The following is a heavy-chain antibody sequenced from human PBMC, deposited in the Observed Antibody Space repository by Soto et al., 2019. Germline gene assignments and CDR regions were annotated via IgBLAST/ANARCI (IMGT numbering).Heavy chain of an antibody. CDR3: ASILPYYYDSSGYSDY. J-gene: IGHJ4*02. D-gene: IGHD3-22*01. V-gene: IGHV4-34*01. CDR1: GGSFSGYY. CDR2: INHSGST. Sequence: PSETLSLTCAVYGGSFSGYYWSWIRQPPGTGLEWIGEINHSGSTNYNPSLKSRVTISIDISKSQFSLRLTSVTAADTAVYYCASILPYYYDSSGYSDYWGQGTLVTVSS.